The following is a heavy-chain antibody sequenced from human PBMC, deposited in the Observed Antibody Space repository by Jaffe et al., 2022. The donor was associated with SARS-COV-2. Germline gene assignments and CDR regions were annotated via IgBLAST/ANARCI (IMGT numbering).Heavy chain of an antibody. CDR2: ISTDVSRT. CDR1: GFTFSNYW. J-gene: IGHJ4*02. CDR3: ARPVDDGAGWGYFDR. D-gene: IGHD3-22*01. V-gene: IGHV3-74*01. Sequence: EVQLVESGGGLVQPGGSLRLSCAASGFTFSNYWMHWVRQAPGKGLAWVSRISTDVSRTNYADSVEGRFTISRDNAENTLYLQMNSLRDEDTAIYYCARPVDDGAGWGYFDRWGQGTLVTVSS.